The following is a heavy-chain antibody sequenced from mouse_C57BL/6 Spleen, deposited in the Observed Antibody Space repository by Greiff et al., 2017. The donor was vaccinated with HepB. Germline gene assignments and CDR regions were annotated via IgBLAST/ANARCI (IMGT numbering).Heavy chain of an antibody. CDR1: GYTFTDYE. D-gene: IGHD1-1*01. J-gene: IGHJ1*03. Sequence: VQLQQSGAELVRPGASVTLSCKASGYTFTDYEMHWVKQTPVHGLEWIGAIDPETGGTAYNQKFKGKAILTADKSSSTAYMELRSLTSEDSAVYYCARFFYGSSYVDSGYFAFWGTGTTVTVSS. CDR2: IDPETGGT. CDR3: ARFFYGSSYVDSGYFAF. V-gene: IGHV1-15*01.